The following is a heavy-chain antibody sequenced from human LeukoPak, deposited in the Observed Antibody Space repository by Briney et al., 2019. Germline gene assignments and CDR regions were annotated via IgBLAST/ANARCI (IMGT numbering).Heavy chain of an antibody. V-gene: IGHV3-7*01. CDR2: IRQDGSEK. CDR1: GFTFNDYW. CDR3: ARDGTAPGLYFDL. Sequence: PGVSLRLSCAASGFTFNDYWMNWVRLAPGKGLEGVASIRQDGSEKSYVDSVKGRFTISRDNTWNSLYLQMNSLRAEDTAGYYCARDGTAPGLYFDLWGQGTLVTVSS. D-gene: IGHD1/OR15-1a*01. J-gene: IGHJ4*01.